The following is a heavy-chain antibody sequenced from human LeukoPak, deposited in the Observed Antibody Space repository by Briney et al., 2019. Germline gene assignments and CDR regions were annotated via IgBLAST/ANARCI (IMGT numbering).Heavy chain of an antibody. J-gene: IGHJ6*02. D-gene: IGHD3/OR15-3a*01. CDR2: VSGSGSIT. Sequence: GGSLRLSCAASGFTFSSYTISWVRQAPGKWLRWVSAVSGSGSITSRSDSVRGRFTVSRDNSKRTLYLQMNSLRAEDTAVYYCANLGLDSLDVWGQGTTVTVSS. CDR1: GFTFSSYT. V-gene: IGHV3-23*01. CDR3: ANLGLDSLDV.